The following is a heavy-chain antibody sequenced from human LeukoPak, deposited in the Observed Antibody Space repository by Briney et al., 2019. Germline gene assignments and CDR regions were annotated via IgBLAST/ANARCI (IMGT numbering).Heavy chain of an antibody. V-gene: IGHV4-30-2*01. Sequence: SETLSLTCTVSGGSISSGGYSWSWIRQPPGKGLEWIGYIYHSGSTYYNPSLKSRVTISVDRSKNQFSLKLSSVTAADTAVYYCARNGDYAWFDPWGQGTLVTVSS. CDR3: ARNGDYAWFDP. CDR1: GGSISSGGYS. CDR2: IYHSGST. D-gene: IGHD4-17*01. J-gene: IGHJ5*02.